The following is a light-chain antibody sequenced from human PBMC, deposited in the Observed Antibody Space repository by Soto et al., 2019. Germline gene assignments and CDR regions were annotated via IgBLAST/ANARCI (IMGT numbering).Light chain of an antibody. J-gene: IGKJ2*01. CDR1: QSVNNL. CDR2: DAS. Sequence: DIQMTQSPSTLSASLGDRVTITCRASQSVNNLLAWYQQKPGKAPNLVIYDASTLRTSVPSTFSGSGSGTEFTLTISSRQPDDFGTYYCQQYQGWPYTFGRGTKLEIK. V-gene: IGKV1-5*01. CDR3: QQYQGWPYT.